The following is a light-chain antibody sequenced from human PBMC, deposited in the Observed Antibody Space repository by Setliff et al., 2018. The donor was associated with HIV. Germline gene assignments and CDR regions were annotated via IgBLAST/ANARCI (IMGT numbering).Light chain of an antibody. CDR1: SSDVGGHNY. V-gene: IGLV2-14*01. CDR2: ELS. J-gene: IGLJ1*01. CDR3: SSYTNTNTGI. Sequence: QSVLTQPASVCGSPGLSITISCTGTSSDVGGHNYVTWYQQHPAKASKLMIYELSNRPSGVSNRFSGSKSGNTASLTISGLQAEDEADYYCSSYTNTNTGIFGTGTKVTVL.